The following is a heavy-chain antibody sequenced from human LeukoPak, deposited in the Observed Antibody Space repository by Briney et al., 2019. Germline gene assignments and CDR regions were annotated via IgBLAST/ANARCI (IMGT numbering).Heavy chain of an antibody. V-gene: IGHV4-30-4*08. Sequence: SQTLSLTCIVSGGSIRSGDYYWSWIRLPPGKGLEWIGYIYFNGDTYYNPSLKSRVSISVDMSKNQFSLKLSSVTAADTAVYYCARAGVVPAAINCAFDIWGQGSVVTVSS. CDR2: IYFNGDT. D-gene: IGHD2-2*02. CDR1: GGSIRSGDYY. J-gene: IGHJ3*02. CDR3: ARAGVVPAAINCAFDI.